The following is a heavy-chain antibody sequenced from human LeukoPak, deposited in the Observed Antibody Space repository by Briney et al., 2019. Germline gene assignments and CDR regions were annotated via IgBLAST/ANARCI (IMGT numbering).Heavy chain of an antibody. Sequence: RGSLRLSCAGSVFTLSPYLMSWVRQALGKGLEWVANIKQDGSEKYYVDSVKGRFAISRDNAKNSLYLQMNSLRADDTAVYYCARDGDVSGYSDWGQGTPVTVSS. CDR2: IKQDGSEK. CDR3: ARDGDVSGYSD. D-gene: IGHD3-22*01. J-gene: IGHJ4*02. CDR1: VFTLSPYL. V-gene: IGHV3-7*01.